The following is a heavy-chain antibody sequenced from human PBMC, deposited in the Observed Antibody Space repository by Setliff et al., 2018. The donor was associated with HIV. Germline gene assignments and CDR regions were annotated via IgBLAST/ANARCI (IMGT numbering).Heavy chain of an antibody. V-gene: IGHV1-3*01. CDR1: GYTFTTYS. D-gene: IGHD3-9*01. Sequence: ASVKVSCKASGYTFTTYSLHWVRQAPGQSLEWMGWINVGKGDTKYSQELQGRITLTTDTSTSTAYMELRSLRSDDTAVYYCARAYDVLTGYFDYWGQGTLVTVSS. J-gene: IGHJ4*02. CDR2: INVGKGDT. CDR3: ARAYDVLTGYFDY.